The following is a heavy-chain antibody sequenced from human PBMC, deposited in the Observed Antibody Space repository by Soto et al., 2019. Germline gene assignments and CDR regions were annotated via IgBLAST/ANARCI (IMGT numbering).Heavy chain of an antibody. J-gene: IGHJ3*02. CDR2: ISAYNGNT. CDR3: ARDPYYDSSGYIRDAFDI. D-gene: IGHD3-22*01. V-gene: IGHV1-18*01. Sequence: QVQLVQSGAEVKKPGASVKVSCKASGYTFTSYGISWVRQAPGQGLEWMGWISAYNGNTNYAQKLQGRVTMTTDTSTSTAYMELRSLRSDDTAVYYCARDPYYDSSGYIRDAFDIWGQGTMVTVSS. CDR1: GYTFTSYG.